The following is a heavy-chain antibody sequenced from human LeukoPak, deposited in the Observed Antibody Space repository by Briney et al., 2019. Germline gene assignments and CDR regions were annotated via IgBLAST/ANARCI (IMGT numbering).Heavy chain of an antibody. CDR2: INTKTGDP. CDR1: GYTFSKYA. Sequence: GASVKVSCKGSGYTFSKYAMNWVRQAPGQGLEWMGWINTKTGDPTYGQGFTGQFVFSLETSVSTAYLQINSLKAEDTAVYYCARGGGGAVVPALWGQGTLITVSS. J-gene: IGHJ4*02. CDR3: ARGGGGAVVPAL. V-gene: IGHV7-4-1*02. D-gene: IGHD2-2*01.